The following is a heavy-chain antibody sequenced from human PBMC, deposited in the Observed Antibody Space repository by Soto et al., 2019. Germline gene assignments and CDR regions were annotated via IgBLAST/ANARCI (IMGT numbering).Heavy chain of an antibody. D-gene: IGHD6-19*01. J-gene: IGHJ4*02. CDR1: GSTFSSYA. V-gene: IGHV1-69*06. Sequence: QVQLVQSGAEVKKPGSSVKVSCKASGSTFSSYAISWVRQAPGQGLEWMGGIIPIFGTANYAQKFQGRVTITSDKSTSTAWMELSSLRSEDTAEYYCAGGGGVLAVALYDYWGQGTLVNVS. CDR3: AGGGGVLAVALYDY. CDR2: IIPIFGTA.